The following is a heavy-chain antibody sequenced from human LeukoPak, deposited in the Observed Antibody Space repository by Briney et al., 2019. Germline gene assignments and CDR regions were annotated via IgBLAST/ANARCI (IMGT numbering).Heavy chain of an antibody. CDR1: GYSISSGYY. CDR3: ARVRFSDTAMVIFYFDY. D-gene: IGHD5-18*01. J-gene: IGHJ4*02. Sequence: SETLSLTCTVSGYSISSGYYWGWIRQPPGKGLEWIGSIYHSGSTYYNPSLKSRVTISVDTSKNQFSLKLSSVTAADTAVYYCARVRFSDTAMVIFYFDYWGQGTLVTVSS. V-gene: IGHV4-38-2*02. CDR2: IYHSGST.